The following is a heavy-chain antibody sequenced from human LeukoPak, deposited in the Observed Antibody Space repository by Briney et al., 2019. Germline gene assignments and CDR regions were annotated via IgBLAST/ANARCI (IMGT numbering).Heavy chain of an antibody. CDR2: INPNSGAT. CDR1: GYTFTGYD. D-gene: IGHD3-22*01. V-gene: IGHV1-2*02. J-gene: IGHJ4*02. Sequence: GASVKVSCKASGYTFTGYDMHWVRQATGQGLEWMGWINPNSGATNYAQTLQGRVTMTRDTSISIVYMELSRLRTDDTAVYYCARALRYDDSSGYYAYWGQGTLVTVSS. CDR3: ARALRYDDSSGYYAY.